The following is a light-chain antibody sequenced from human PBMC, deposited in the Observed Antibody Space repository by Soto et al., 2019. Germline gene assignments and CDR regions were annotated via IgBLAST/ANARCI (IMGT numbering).Light chain of an antibody. V-gene: IGLV2-14*01. Sequence: QSVLTQPASVSGSPGQSITISCTGTSSDVGGYNYVSWYQQHPGKAPKLMIYDVSNRPSVVSNRFSGSKSGNTASLTISGLQAEDEADYYCSSYTSSSTFVVFGGGTQLTVL. CDR3: SSYTSSSTFVV. CDR2: DVS. CDR1: SSDVGGYNY. J-gene: IGLJ2*01.